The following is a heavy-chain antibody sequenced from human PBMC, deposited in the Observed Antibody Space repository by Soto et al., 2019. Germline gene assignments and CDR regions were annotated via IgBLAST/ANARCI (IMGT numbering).Heavy chain of an antibody. J-gene: IGHJ4*02. CDR1: GFTFSTFW. V-gene: IGHV3-74*01. D-gene: IGHD6-13*01. CDR2: INSDGSTT. CDR3: ARIPPGWGGGQLVLDY. Sequence: EVQLVESGGGLVQPGGSLRLSCAASGFTFSTFWMHWVRQAPGKGLVWVSRINSDGSTTTYADSVKGRFTISRDNANNTLYLEMNSLRGEDMAVYYCARIPPGWGGGQLVLDYWGQGTLVTVSS.